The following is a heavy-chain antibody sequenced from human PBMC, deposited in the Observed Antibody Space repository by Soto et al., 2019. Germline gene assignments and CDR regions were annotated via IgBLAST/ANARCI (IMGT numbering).Heavy chain of an antibody. Sequence: VKVSCKASGYTFTRYNVHWVRQAPGQGLEWMAIINPSGGTTYYVQKFEGRVTLTTDTSTSTVYMELSSLRSDDTAVYYCARVRGGGSEYFFDYWGQGXLVTV. CDR2: INPSGGTT. J-gene: IGHJ4*02. CDR3: ARVRGGGSEYFFDY. D-gene: IGHD2-15*01. CDR1: GYTFTRYN. V-gene: IGHV1-46*01.